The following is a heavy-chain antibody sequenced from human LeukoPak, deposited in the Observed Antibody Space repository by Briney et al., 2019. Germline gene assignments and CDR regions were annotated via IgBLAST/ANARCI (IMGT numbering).Heavy chain of an antibody. J-gene: IGHJ4*02. V-gene: IGHV4-59*01. CDR2: IYYSGST. D-gene: IGHD6-13*01. Sequence: PSETLSLTCTVSGGSISSYYWSWIRQPPGKGLEWIGYIYYSGSTNYNPSLKSRVTISVDTSKNQFSLKLSSVTAADAAVYYCARYGGSSFDYWGQGTLVTVSS. CDR1: GGSISSYY. CDR3: ARYGGSSFDY.